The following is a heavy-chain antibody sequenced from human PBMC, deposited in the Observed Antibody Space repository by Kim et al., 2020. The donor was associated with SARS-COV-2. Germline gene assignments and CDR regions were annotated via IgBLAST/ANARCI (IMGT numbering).Heavy chain of an antibody. Sequence: GGSLRLSCAASGFTFSSYWMHWVRQAPGKGLVWVSRINSDGSSTSYADSVKGRFTISRDNAKNTLYLQMNSLRAEDTAVYYCARGSMTTVNFFDYWDQGTLVTVSS. J-gene: IGHJ4*02. CDR1: GFTFSSYW. V-gene: IGHV3-74*01. D-gene: IGHD4-17*01. CDR2: INSDGSST. CDR3: ARGSMTTVNFFDY.